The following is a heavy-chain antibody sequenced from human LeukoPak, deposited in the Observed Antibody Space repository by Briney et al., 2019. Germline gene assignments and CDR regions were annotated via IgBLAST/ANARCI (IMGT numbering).Heavy chain of an antibody. CDR1: GGSISSGGYS. CDR3: ATLWEPANYYGMDV. Sequence: PSETLSLTCTVSGGSISSGGYSWSWIRQHPGKGLEWIGYIYYSGSTYYNPSLKSRVTISVDTSKNQFSLKLSSVTAADTAVYYCATLWEPANYYGMDVWGQGTTVTVSS. J-gene: IGHJ6*02. V-gene: IGHV4-31*03. D-gene: IGHD1-26*01. CDR2: IYYSGST.